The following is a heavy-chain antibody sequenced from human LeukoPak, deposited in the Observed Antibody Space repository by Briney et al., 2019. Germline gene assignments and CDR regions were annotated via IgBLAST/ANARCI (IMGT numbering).Heavy chain of an antibody. Sequence: GSLRISCAASGFNFSSYSMNWVRQAPGKGLEWVSYISSSSSTIYYADSVKGRFTISRDNAKNSLYLQMNSLRAEDTAVYYCARDLPYSSSWYSTDYYYYMDVWGKGTTVTVSS. CDR2: ISSSSSTI. CDR3: ARDLPYSSSWYSTDYYYYMDV. CDR1: GFNFSSYS. D-gene: IGHD6-13*01. V-gene: IGHV3-48*01. J-gene: IGHJ6*03.